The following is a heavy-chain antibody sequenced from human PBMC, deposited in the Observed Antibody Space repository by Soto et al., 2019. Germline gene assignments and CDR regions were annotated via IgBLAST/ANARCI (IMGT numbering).Heavy chain of an antibody. V-gene: IGHV4-4*07. CDR3: ARETYYYDSSVTGPLDY. D-gene: IGHD3-22*01. J-gene: IGHJ4*02. CDR1: GGSISSYY. Sequence: SETLSLTCTVSGGSISSYYWSWIRQPAGKGLEWIGRIYTSGSTNYNPSLKSRVTMSVDTSKNQLSLKLSSVTAADTAVYYCARETYYYDSSVTGPLDYWGQGTLVTVSS. CDR2: IYTSGST.